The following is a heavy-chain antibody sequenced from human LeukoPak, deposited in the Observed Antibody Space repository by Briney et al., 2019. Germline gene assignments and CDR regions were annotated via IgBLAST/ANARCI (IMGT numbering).Heavy chain of an antibody. CDR1: GFTFSSYR. D-gene: IGHD3-22*01. J-gene: IGHJ4*02. Sequence: GGSPRLSCAASGFTFSSYRMNWVRQAPGKGLEWVSSISSSSSYIYYADSVKGRFTISRDNAKNSMYLQMNSLRAEDTAVYYCARVDYDSSGPDYWGQGTLVTVSS. V-gene: IGHV3-21*01. CDR3: ARVDYDSSGPDY. CDR2: ISSSSSYI.